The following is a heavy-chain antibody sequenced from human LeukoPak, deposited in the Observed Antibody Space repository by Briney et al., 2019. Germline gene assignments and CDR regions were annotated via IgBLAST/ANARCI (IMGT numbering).Heavy chain of an antibody. J-gene: IGHJ4*02. CDR3: AKDFGAAATFDY. CDR1: GFTFSSYG. D-gene: IGHD6-13*01. CDR2: IRYDGSNK. Sequence: PGGSLRLSCAASGFTFSSYGMHWVRQAPGKGLEWVAFIRYDGSNKYYADSVKGRFTISRDNSKNTLYLQMNSLRAEDTAVYYCAKDFGAAATFDYWGQGTLVTVSS. V-gene: IGHV3-30*02.